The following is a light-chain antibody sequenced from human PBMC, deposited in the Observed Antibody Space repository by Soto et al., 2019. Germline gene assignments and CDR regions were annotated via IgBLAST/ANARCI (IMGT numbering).Light chain of an antibody. Sequence: QSALTQPASVSGSPGQSVTISCTGPRSDIGDSNFISWYQHSPGKAPRLLIYEVNNRPSGVSKRFSGSKAGNTASLTISGLLDDDEADYFCASFRSGTILVFGSGTSHRP. V-gene: IGLV2-14*01. CDR2: EVN. J-gene: IGLJ1*01. CDR3: ASFRSGTILV. CDR1: RSDIGDSNF.